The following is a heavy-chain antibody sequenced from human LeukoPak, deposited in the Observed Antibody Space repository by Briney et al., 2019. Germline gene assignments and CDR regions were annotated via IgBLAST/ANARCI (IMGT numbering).Heavy chain of an antibody. V-gene: IGHV3-30*02. CDR2: IWYDGSNK. CDR3: ASPPNMYYYESSGPIDY. D-gene: IGHD3-22*01. CDR1: GFTFSSYG. Sequence: GGSLRLSCAASGFTFSSYGMHWVRQAPGKGLEWVAVIWYDGSNKYYADSVKGRFTISRDNSKNTLYLQMNSLRAEDTAVYYCASPPNMYYYESSGPIDYWGQGTLVTVSS. J-gene: IGHJ4*02.